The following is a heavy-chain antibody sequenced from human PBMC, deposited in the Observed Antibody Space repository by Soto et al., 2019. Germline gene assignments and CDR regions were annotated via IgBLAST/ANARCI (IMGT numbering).Heavy chain of an antibody. V-gene: IGHV1-69*13. CDR3: ARASIHGSSWYFWFDP. J-gene: IGHJ5*02. Sequence: SMKVSCQSSGGTFSRHAINWVRQAPGQGLEWMGGIIPLFGTTNYAQKFKGRLTITADESTNTTYMELSSLKSEDAAVYYCARASIHGSSWYFWFDPWGQGTLVTVSS. CDR2: IIPLFGTT. D-gene: IGHD6-13*01. CDR1: GGTFSRHA.